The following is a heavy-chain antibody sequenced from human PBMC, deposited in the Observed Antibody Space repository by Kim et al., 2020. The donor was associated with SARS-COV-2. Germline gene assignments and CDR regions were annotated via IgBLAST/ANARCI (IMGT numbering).Heavy chain of an antibody. CDR3: AKGGYYSWDT. J-gene: IGHJ5*02. CDR1: GASISNDKW. D-gene: IGHD4-4*01. CDR2: IYSSGTT. V-gene: IGHV4-4*02. Sequence: SETLSLTCAVSGASISNDKWWTWVRQPPGKGLEWIGEIYSSGTTFSNPALKSRVIISLDKSMNQVSLKLTSVTAADTAVYYCAKGGYYSWDTWGQGTLVT.